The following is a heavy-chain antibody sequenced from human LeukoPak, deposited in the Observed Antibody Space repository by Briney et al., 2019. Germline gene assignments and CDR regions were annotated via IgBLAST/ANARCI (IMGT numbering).Heavy chain of an antibody. CDR3: ARSSYGSGIEGY. CDR2: INPNSGGT. Sequence: ASVKVSCKASGYTFTSYYMHWVRQAPGQGLEWMGWINPNSGGTNYAQKFQGRVTMTRDTSISTAYMELSRLRSDDTAVYYCARSSYGSGIEGYWGQGTLVTVSS. V-gene: IGHV1-2*02. D-gene: IGHD3-10*01. J-gene: IGHJ4*02. CDR1: GYTFTSYY.